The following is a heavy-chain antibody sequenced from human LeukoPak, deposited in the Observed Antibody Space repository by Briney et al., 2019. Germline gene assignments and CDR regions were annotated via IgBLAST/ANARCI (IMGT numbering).Heavy chain of an antibody. CDR2: INPNSGGT. CDR3: ARLYGDYPYYFDY. Sequence: GASVKVSCKASGYTFTGYYMHWVRQAPGQGPEWMGWINPNSGGTNYAQKFQGRVTMTRDTSISTAYMELSRLRSDDTAVYYCARLYGDYPYYFDYWGQGTLVTVSS. D-gene: IGHD4-17*01. V-gene: IGHV1-2*02. J-gene: IGHJ4*02. CDR1: GYTFTGYY.